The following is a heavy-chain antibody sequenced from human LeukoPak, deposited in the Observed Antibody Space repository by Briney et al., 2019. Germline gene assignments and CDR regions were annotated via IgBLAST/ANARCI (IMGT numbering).Heavy chain of an antibody. V-gene: IGHV3-9*01. CDR3: ARDRPGYTSSWYSPFDY. D-gene: IGHD6-13*01. CDR2: ISWNSGSI. Sequence: GGSLRLSCAASGFTFDDYAMHWVRQAPGKGLEWVSGISWNSGSIGYADSVKGRFTISRDNAKNSLYLQMNRLRADDTAVYYCARDRPGYTSSWYSPFDYWGQGTLVTVSS. J-gene: IGHJ4*02. CDR1: GFTFDDYA.